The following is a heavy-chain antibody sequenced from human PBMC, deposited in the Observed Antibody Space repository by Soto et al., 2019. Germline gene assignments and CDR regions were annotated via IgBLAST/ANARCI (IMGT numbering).Heavy chain of an antibody. V-gene: IGHV1-69*10. D-gene: IGHD1-26*01. CDR3: AGAPGGGATTYFDL. CDR2: IIPILGIA. J-gene: IGHJ2*01. CDR1: GGTFSSYA. Sequence: ASVKVSCKASGGTFSSYAISWVRQAPGQGLEWMGGIIPILGIANYAQKFQGRVTITADKSTSTAYMELSSLRSEDTAVYYCAGAPGGGATTYFDLWGRGTLVTVSS.